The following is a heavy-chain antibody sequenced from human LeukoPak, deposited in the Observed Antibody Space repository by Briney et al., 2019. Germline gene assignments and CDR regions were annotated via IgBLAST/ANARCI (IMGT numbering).Heavy chain of an antibody. CDR2: IYYSGST. J-gene: IGHJ4*02. V-gene: IGHV4-59*01. D-gene: IGHD3-22*01. Sequence: SETLSLTCTVSGGSISSYYWSWIRQPPGKGLEWIGYIYYSGSTNYNPSLKSRVTISVDTSKNQFSLKLSSVTAADTAVYYCARSPSPLTSNYYDSSGFDYWGQGTLVTVSS. CDR1: GGSISSYY. CDR3: ARSPSPLTSNYYDSSGFDY.